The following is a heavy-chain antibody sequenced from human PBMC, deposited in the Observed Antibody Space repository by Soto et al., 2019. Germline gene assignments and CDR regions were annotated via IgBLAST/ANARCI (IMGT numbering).Heavy chain of an antibody. V-gene: IGHV3-23*01. CDR2: IGGSGGST. D-gene: IGHD1-26*01. Sequence: GGSLRLSCAASGFTFSSYAMSWVRQAPGKGLEWVSAIGGSGGSTYYADSVKGRFTISRNNSKNTLYVQMNSLRAEDRAVYYCAKGAQWELLLRYFDYWGQGTLVTVSS. J-gene: IGHJ4*02. CDR1: GFTFSSYA. CDR3: AKGAQWELLLRYFDY.